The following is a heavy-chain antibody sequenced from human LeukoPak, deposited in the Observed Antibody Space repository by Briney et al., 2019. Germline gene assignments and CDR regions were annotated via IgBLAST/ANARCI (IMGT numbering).Heavy chain of an antibody. D-gene: IGHD5-18*01. Sequence: SETLSLTCTVSGGSISSYYWSWIRQPPGKGLEWIGYIYYSGSTNYNPSLKSRVTISVDTSKNQFSLKLSSVTAADTAVYYCARTYSYGYVLNWFDPWGQGTLVTVSS. J-gene: IGHJ5*02. CDR3: ARTYSYGYVLNWFDP. CDR1: GGSISSYY. V-gene: IGHV4-59*08. CDR2: IYYSGST.